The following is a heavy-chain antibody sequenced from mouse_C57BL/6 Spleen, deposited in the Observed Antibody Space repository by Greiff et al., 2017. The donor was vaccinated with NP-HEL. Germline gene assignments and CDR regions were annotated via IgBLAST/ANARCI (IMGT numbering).Heavy chain of an antibody. Sequence: VKLLESGAELVRPGASVTLSCKASGYTFTDYEMHWVKQTPVHGLEWIGAIDPETGGTAYNQKFKGKAILTADKSSSTAYMELRSLTAADSAVYYFTSGWDEIDYWGQGTTLTVSS. J-gene: IGHJ2*01. CDR1: GYTFTDYE. CDR3: TSGWDEIDY. V-gene: IGHV1-15*01. CDR2: IDPETGGT. D-gene: IGHD4-1*01.